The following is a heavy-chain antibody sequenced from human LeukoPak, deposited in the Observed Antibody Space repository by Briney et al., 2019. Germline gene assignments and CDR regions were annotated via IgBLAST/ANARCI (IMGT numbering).Heavy chain of an antibody. V-gene: IGHV4-59*11. Sequence: SETLSLTCAVSSDSFSSHYWTWIRQSPGKGLELIGYISYIGSTNYYPSLKSRVTISIDTSKNQFSLKLRSVTAADTAVYYCARDLVTVTKGFDIWGQGTMVSVSS. CDR1: SDSFSSHY. CDR3: ARDLVTVTKGFDI. CDR2: ISYIGST. D-gene: IGHD4-17*01. J-gene: IGHJ3*02.